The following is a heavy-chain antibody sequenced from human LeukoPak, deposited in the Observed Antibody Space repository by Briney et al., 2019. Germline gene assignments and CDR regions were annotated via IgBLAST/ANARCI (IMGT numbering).Heavy chain of an antibody. V-gene: IGHV3-21*01. Sequence: GGSLRLSCAASGFTFSSYSMNWVRQAPGKGLEWVSSISSSSSYIYYADSVKGRFTISRDNAKETVYLQMNSLRAEDTAVYYCTRVSAYQYGSGSYYYFDNWGQGTLVTVSS. CDR1: GFTFSSYS. CDR3: TRVSAYQYGSGSYYYFDN. J-gene: IGHJ4*02. CDR2: ISSSSSYI. D-gene: IGHD3-10*01.